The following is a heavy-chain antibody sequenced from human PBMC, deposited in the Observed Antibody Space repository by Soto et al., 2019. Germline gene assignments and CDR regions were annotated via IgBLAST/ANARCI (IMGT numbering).Heavy chain of an antibody. CDR1: GYTFTTYD. D-gene: IGHD3-22*01. J-gene: IGHJ4*02. V-gene: IGHV1-8*01. CDR3: ARGSGSSGYYVSFDY. CDR2: MNPYSGNT. Sequence: GASVKVSCKASGYTFTTYDISWVRQATGQGLEWMGWMNPYSGNTGYAQKFQGRVTITADKSTSTAYMELSSLRSEDTAVYYCARGSGSSGYYVSFDYWGQGTLVTAPQ.